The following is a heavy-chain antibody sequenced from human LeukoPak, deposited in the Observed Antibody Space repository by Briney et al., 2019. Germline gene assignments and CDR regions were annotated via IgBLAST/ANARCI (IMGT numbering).Heavy chain of an antibody. CDR2: IYTSGST. D-gene: IGHD6-13*01. CDR3: ARQKQQLVGYYYYYYMDV. Sequence: SETLSLTCTVSGGSISSYYWSWIRQPPGKGLEWIGYIYTSGSTNYNPSLKSRVTISVDTSKNQFSLKLSSVTAAATAVYYCARQKQQLVGYYYYYYMDVWGKGTTVTVSS. J-gene: IGHJ6*03. V-gene: IGHV4-4*09. CDR1: GGSISSYY.